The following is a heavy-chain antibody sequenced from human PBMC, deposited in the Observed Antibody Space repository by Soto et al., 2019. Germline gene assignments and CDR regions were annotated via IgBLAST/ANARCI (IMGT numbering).Heavy chain of an antibody. D-gene: IGHD3-22*01. CDR2: INPSGGST. CDR1: GYTFTSYY. CDR3: ARVIRPDYYDSSGYYDY. J-gene: IGHJ4*02. V-gene: IGHV1-46*01. Sequence: QVRLVQSGAEVKKPGASVKVSCKASGYTFTSYYMHWVRQAPGQGLEWMGIINPSGGSTSYAQKFQGRVTMTRDTSTSTVYMELSSLRSEDTAVYYCARVIRPDYYDSSGYYDYWGQGTLVTVSS.